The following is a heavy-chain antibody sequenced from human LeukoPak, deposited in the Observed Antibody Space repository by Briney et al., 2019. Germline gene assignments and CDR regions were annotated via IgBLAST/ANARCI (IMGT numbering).Heavy chain of an antibody. Sequence: SVKVSCKASGGTFSSYTISWVRQAPGQGLEWMGRIIPILGIANYAQKFQGRVTITADKSTSTAYMELSSLRSEDTAVYYCAREEKYYYDSSGYLDWGQGTLVTVSS. V-gene: IGHV1-69*02. J-gene: IGHJ4*02. CDR3: AREEKYYYDSSGYLD. D-gene: IGHD3-22*01. CDR1: GGTFSSYT. CDR2: IIPILGIA.